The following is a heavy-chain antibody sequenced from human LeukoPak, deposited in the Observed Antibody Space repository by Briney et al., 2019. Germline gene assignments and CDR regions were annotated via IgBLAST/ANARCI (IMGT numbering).Heavy chain of an antibody. D-gene: IGHD2-2*01. CDR3: ARGSCSSTTCHDFDY. V-gene: IGHV1-2*02. CDR1: GYAFIGYY. Sequence: GASVKVSCKASGYAFIGYYVHWVRQAPGQGLEWMGWINPQSGGTMYAQKFQGRATMTRDTSINTAYMDLSRLTSGDRAVYYCARGSCSSTTCHDFDYWGQGTLVTVSS. CDR2: INPQSGGT. J-gene: IGHJ4*02.